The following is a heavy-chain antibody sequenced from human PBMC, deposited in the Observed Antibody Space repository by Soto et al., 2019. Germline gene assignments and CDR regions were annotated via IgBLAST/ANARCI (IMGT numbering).Heavy chain of an antibody. D-gene: IGHD3-22*01. Sequence: GSLRLSCAASGFTFSSYAMHWVRQAPGKGLEWVAVISYDGSNKYYADSVKGRFTISRDNSKITLYLQMNSLRAEDTAVYYCARSVGYDSSGPADYWGQGTLVTVSS. J-gene: IGHJ4*02. CDR1: GFTFSSYA. CDR3: ARSVGYDSSGPADY. V-gene: IGHV3-30-3*01. CDR2: ISYDGSNK.